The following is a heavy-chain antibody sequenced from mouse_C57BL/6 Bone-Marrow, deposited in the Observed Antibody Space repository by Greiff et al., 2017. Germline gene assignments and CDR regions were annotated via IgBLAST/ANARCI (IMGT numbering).Heavy chain of an antibody. CDR2: IDPSDSET. D-gene: IGHD2-5*01. CDR3: ARSPAYYSNSGFAY. J-gene: IGHJ3*01. CDR1: GYTFTSYW. Sequence: QVQLQQPGAELVRPGSSVKLSCKASGYTFTSYWMHWVKQRPIQGLDWIGNIDPSDSETHYNQKFKDKATLTVDKSSSTAYMQLSSLTSEDSAVYYCARSPAYYSNSGFAYWGQGTLVTVSA. V-gene: IGHV1-52*01.